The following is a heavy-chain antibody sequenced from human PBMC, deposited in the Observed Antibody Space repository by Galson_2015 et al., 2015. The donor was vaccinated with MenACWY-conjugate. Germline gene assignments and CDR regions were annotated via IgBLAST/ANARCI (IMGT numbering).Heavy chain of an antibody. J-gene: IGHJ5*02. Sequence: SETLSLTCSVSSDSISTYYWSWIRQPPGKGLEWIGDVYDYGSAKYNPSLKSRVSISVDTSKNQFSLKLRSVSAADTAVYYCARHVLVLVTAGNWFDPWGQGTLVTVSS. CDR1: SDSISTYY. D-gene: IGHD2/OR15-2a*01. V-gene: IGHV4-59*08. CDR2: VYDYGSA. CDR3: ARHVLVLVTAGNWFDP.